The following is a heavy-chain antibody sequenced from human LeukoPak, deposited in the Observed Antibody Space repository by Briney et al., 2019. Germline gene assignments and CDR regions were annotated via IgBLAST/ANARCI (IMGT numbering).Heavy chain of an antibody. CDR1: GGTFSSYA. CDR2: IIPIFGTA. J-gene: IGHJ4*02. D-gene: IGHD3-10*01. Sequence: SVKVSCKASGGTFSSYAISWVRQAPGQGLEWMGGIIPIFGTANYAQKFQGRVTITTDESTSTAYMELSSLRSEDTAVYYCAKAGSGSYYNERYYFDYWGQGTLVTVSS. CDR3: AKAGSGSYYNERYYFDY. V-gene: IGHV1-69*05.